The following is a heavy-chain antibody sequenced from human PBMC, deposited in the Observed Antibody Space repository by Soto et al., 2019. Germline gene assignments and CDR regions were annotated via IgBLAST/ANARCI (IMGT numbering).Heavy chain of an antibody. CDR3: ATTEGNYYDSSGYPQDAFDI. V-gene: IGHV5-51*01. J-gene: IGHJ3*02. CDR1: GYSFTSYW. CDR2: IYHGDSDT. D-gene: IGHD3-22*01. Sequence: GESLKISCKGSGYSFTSYWIGCVRQMPGKGLEWMGIIYHGDSDTRYSPSFQGQVTISADKSISTAYLQWSSLKASDTAMYYCATTEGNYYDSSGYPQDAFDIWAQGTMVTVSS.